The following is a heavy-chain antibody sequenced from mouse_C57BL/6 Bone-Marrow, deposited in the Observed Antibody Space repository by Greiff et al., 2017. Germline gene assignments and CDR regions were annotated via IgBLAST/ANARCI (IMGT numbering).Heavy chain of an antibody. V-gene: IGHV1-53*01. CDR1: GYTFTSYW. D-gene: IGHD1-1*01. Sequence: QVQLQQPGTELVKPGASVKLSCKASGYTFTSYWMHWVKQRPGQGLEWIGNINPSNGGTNYNEKFKSKATLTVDKSSSTAYMQLSSLTSEDFAVYYCASLIYYYGSSYPLDYWGQGTTLTVSS. CDR3: ASLIYYYGSSYPLDY. J-gene: IGHJ2*01. CDR2: INPSNGGT.